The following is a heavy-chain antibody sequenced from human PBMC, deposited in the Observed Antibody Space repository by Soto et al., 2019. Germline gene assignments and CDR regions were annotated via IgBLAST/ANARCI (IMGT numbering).Heavy chain of an antibody. V-gene: IGHV4-30-2*01. CDR3: ARGRRGSSANWFDT. CDR2: ISHSGST. D-gene: IGHD1-26*01. J-gene: IGHJ5*02. CDR1: GGSISGGGYS. Sequence: TVSLTFAVSGGSISGGGYSCSWIRQPPGKGLEWIGYISHSGSTYYNQSLKSRVTISVDRSKNQFSLKLISVTAADTAVYYCARGRRGSSANWFDTWGQGTLVTVSS.